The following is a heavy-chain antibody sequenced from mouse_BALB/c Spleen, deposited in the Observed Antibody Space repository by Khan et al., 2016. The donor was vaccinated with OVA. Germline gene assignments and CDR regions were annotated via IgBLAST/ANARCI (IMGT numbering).Heavy chain of an antibody. Sequence: QVQLKESGPGLVQPSQSLSITCTVSGFSLNYYGVHWVRQSPGKGLEWLGVIWSGGSTDYNAPFISRLSISKDNSKSQVFFKMNSLQSNDTAIYYCARNHDYDEGLAYWGQGTLVTVSA. CDR1: GFSLNYYG. CDR3: ARNHDYDEGLAY. J-gene: IGHJ3*01. V-gene: IGHV2-2*03. D-gene: IGHD2-4*01. CDR2: IWSGGST.